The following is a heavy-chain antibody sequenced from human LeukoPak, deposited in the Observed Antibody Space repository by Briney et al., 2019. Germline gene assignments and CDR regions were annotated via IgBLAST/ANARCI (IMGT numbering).Heavy chain of an antibody. CDR1: GYTFTGYY. CDR3: ATLAVAGTPLDY. Sequence: ASVKVSCKASGYTFTGYYMHWVRQAPGQGLEWMGWINPNSGGTNYAQKFQGRVTMTRDTSISTAYMELSRLRSDDTAVYYCATLAVAGTPLDYWGQGTPVTVSS. D-gene: IGHD6-19*01. CDR2: INPNSGGT. J-gene: IGHJ4*02. V-gene: IGHV1-2*02.